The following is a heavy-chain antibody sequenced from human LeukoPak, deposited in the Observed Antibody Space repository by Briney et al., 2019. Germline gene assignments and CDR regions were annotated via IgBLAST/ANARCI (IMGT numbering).Heavy chain of an antibody. CDR2: IYYSGST. Sequence: PSETLSLTCTVSGGSISSYYWSWIRQPPGMGPEWIGYIYYSGSTNYNPSLKSRVTISVDTSKNQFSLKLSSVTAADTAVYYCARGRYSSGCFDYWGQGTLVTVSS. D-gene: IGHD6-19*01. CDR1: GGSISSYY. V-gene: IGHV4-59*01. J-gene: IGHJ4*02. CDR3: ARGRYSSGCFDY.